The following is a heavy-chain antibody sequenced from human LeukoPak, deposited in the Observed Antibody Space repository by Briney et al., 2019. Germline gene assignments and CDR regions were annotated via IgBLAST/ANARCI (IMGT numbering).Heavy chain of an antibody. CDR1: GFTFSSYA. D-gene: IGHD5-12*01. CDR3: ARGRNVVATSGYFDY. CDR2: ISYDGSNK. J-gene: IGHJ4*02. V-gene: IGHV3-30-3*01. Sequence: GGSLRLSCAASGFTFSSYAMHWVRQAPGKGLEWVAVISYDGSNKYYADSVKGRFTISRDNSKNTLYLQMNSLRGEDTAVYFCARGRNVVATSGYFDYWGQGTLVTVSS.